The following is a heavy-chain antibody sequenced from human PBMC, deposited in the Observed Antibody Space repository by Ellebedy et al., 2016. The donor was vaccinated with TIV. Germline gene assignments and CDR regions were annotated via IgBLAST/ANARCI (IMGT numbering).Heavy chain of an antibody. CDR2: IYPGDSDT. D-gene: IGHD3-3*01. CDR1: GYSFTSYW. CDR3: VRHGSGGRFLVD. V-gene: IGHV5-51*01. Sequence: GGSLRLXCKGSGYSFTSYWIGWVRQMPGKGLEWMGIIYPGDSDTRYSPSFQGQVTISADKSITTAYLQWSSLKASDTAMYYCVRHGSGGRFLVDWGQGTLVAVSS. J-gene: IGHJ4*02.